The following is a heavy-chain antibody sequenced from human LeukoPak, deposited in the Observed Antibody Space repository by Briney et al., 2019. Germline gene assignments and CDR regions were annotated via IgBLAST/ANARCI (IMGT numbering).Heavy chain of an antibody. Sequence: GGSLRLSCVASGFTFRSYVMSWVRQAPGKGLEWVANIREDGSDKYYVDSVKGRFTVSRDNNKNSLFLQLGSLRVEDTAVYYCARGGYAFWGQGVQITVSS. CDR2: IREDGSDK. CDR1: GFTFRSYV. D-gene: IGHD5-12*01. V-gene: IGHV3-7*01. CDR3: ARGGYAF. J-gene: IGHJ4*02.